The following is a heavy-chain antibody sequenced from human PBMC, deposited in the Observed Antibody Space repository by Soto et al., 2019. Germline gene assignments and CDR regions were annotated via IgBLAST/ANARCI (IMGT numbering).Heavy chain of an antibody. CDR3: SKDIYYYDSSGYDY. V-gene: IGHV3-9*01. CDR1: GFTFDDYA. Sequence: EVQLVESGGGLVQPGRSLRLSCAASGFTFDDYAMHWVRQAPGKGLELVSGISWNSGSIGYADSVKGRFTISRDTAKNSLYLQMNSLRAEDTALYYCSKDIYYYDSSGYDYWGQGTLVTVSS. CDR2: ISWNSGSI. J-gene: IGHJ4*02. D-gene: IGHD3-22*01.